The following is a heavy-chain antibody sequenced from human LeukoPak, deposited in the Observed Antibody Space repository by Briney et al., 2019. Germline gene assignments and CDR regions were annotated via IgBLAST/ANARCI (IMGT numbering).Heavy chain of an antibody. CDR3: ARDPDSSGLYYFDY. CDR1: GVTLSTYA. J-gene: IGHJ4*02. D-gene: IGHD3-22*01. V-gene: IGHV3-23*01. Sequence: GGSLRLSCAASGVTLSTYAMSWARHAPGRGLEWVSGISSSGSGDNTYYADSVKGRFTISRDSSKNTLFLHMNTLRAEDTAIYYCARDPDSSGLYYFDYWGQGTLVTVSS. CDR2: ISSSGSGDNT.